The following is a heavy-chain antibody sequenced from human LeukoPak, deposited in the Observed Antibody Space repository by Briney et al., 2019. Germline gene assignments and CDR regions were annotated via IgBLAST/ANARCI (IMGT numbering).Heavy chain of an antibody. D-gene: IGHD2-15*01. J-gene: IGHJ5*02. Sequence: SGPTLVNPTQTLTLTCTFSGFSLSTSGMRVSWIRQPPGKALEWLARIDWDDDKFYSTSLKTRLTISKDTSKNQVVLTMTNMDPVATATYYCARMPPPPADCSGGSCYQGWFDPWGQGTLVTVSS. V-gene: IGHV2-70*04. CDR2: IDWDDDK. CDR1: GFSLSTSGMR. CDR3: ARMPPPPADCSGGSCYQGWFDP.